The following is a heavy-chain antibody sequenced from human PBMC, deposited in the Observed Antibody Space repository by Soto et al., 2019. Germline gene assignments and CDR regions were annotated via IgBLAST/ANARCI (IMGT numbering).Heavy chain of an antibody. V-gene: IGHV3-30-3*01. Sequence: GGSLRLSCAASGFTFGSYAMHWVRQAPGKGLEWVAVISYDGSNKYYADSVKGRFTITRDNSKNTLYLQMNSLRAEDTAVYYCAREDPPMGDYYYYGMDVWGQGTTVTVSS. CDR2: ISYDGSNK. D-gene: IGHD1-26*01. J-gene: IGHJ6*02. CDR1: GFTFGSYA. CDR3: AREDPPMGDYYYYGMDV.